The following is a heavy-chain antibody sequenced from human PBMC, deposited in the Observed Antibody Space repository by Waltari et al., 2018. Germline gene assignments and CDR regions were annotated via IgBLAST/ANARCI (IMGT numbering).Heavy chain of an antibody. CDR1: GYSFTSYW. Sequence: EVQLVQSGAEVKKPGESLKISCKGSGYSFTSYWIGWVRQMPGKGLGWMGIIYPGDSDTRYSPSFQGQVTISADKSISTAYLQWSSLKASDTAMYYCARHGLRDCTNGVCSFQGMDVWGQGTTVTVSS. V-gene: IGHV5-51*01. D-gene: IGHD2-8*01. J-gene: IGHJ6*02. CDR2: IYPGDSDT. CDR3: ARHGLRDCTNGVCSFQGMDV.